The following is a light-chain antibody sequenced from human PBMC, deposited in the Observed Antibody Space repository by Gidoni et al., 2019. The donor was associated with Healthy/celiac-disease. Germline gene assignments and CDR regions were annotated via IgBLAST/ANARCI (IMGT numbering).Light chain of an antibody. Sequence: EIVMTQSLATLSVSPGERATLSCRARQSVSSNLAWYRQKPGQAPRLLIYGAPTRATGIPARFSGGGSGTEFTLTISSLQSEDFAVYYCQQYNNWPPGTFGQGTKVEIK. CDR3: QQYNNWPPGT. CDR2: GAP. J-gene: IGKJ1*01. CDR1: QSVSSN. V-gene: IGKV3D-15*01.